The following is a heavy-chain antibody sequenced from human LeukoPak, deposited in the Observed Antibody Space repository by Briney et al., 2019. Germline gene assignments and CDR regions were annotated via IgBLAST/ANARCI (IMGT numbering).Heavy chain of an antibody. Sequence: SGGSLRLSCAASGFTFSSYSMNWVRQAPGKGLEWVSSISSSSSYIYYADSVKGRFTISRDNAKNSLYPQMNSLRAEDTAVYYCAREVYSSGSYDYWGQGTLVTVSS. J-gene: IGHJ4*02. CDR2: ISSSSSYI. CDR3: AREVYSSGSYDY. D-gene: IGHD3-22*01. CDR1: GFTFSSYS. V-gene: IGHV3-21*01.